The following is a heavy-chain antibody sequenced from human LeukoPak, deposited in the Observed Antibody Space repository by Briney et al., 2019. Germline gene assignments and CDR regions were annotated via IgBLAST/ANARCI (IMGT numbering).Heavy chain of an antibody. CDR3: ARHGVTRWYFDL. J-gene: IGHJ2*01. V-gene: IGHV4-59*08. D-gene: IGHD2-8*01. Sequence: SETLSLTCTVSGGSISSYYWSWIRQPPGKGLEWIGYTYHSGTTNYDSSPKSRVTMSLDTSRSQLSLNLTSVTAADTAVYYCARHGVTRWYFDLWGRGTLVTVSS. CDR1: GGSISSYY. CDR2: TYHSGTT.